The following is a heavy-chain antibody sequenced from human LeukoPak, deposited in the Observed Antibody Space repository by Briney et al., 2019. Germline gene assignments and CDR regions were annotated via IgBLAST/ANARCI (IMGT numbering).Heavy chain of an antibody. D-gene: IGHD3-10*01. J-gene: IGHJ5*02. V-gene: IGHV4-30-2*01. CDR1: GXSITSGAYS. CDR3: ARGSNYYGSGSYET. CDR2: IYHSGNT. Sequence: PSQTLSLTCAVSGXSITSGAYSWNWIRQPSGKGLECIGYIYHSGNTYYNPSLKSRVTISVDRSKNQFSLKVNSVTAADTAVYYCARGSNYYGSGSYETWGQGTLVTVSS.